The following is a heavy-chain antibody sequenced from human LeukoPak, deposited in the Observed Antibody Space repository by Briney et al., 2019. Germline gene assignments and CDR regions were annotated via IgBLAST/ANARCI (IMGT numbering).Heavy chain of an antibody. CDR3: AADFGGRDDY. D-gene: IGHD2/OR15-2a*01. J-gene: IGHJ4*02. Sequence: GGSLRLSCAASRFTPARYWVHWVRQAPGKGLVWVARINEDGKIRDYADSVKGRFTISRDNGNDTVYLQMNSLRVEDTAVYYCAADFGGRDDYWGQGTLVTVSS. CDR2: INEDGKIR. V-gene: IGHV3-74*01. CDR1: RFTPARYW.